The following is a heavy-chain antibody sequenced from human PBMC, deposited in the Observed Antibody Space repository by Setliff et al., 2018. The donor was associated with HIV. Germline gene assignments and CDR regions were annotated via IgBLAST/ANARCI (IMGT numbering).Heavy chain of an antibody. Sequence: TSETLSLTCTVSGGSISSTNYFWGWIRQPPGKGLEWIGTIYYHGSTYYNPSLKSRVTISIDTSKNQFSLQLTSVTAADTAVYYCVNPSGAMGDFDSWGQGTPVTV. V-gene: IGHV4-39*01. CDR1: GGSISSTNYF. J-gene: IGHJ4*02. CDR2: IYYHGST. D-gene: IGHD3-16*01. CDR3: VNPSGAMGDFDS.